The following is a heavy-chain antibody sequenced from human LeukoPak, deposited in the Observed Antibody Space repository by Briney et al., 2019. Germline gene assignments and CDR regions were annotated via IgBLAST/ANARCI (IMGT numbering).Heavy chain of an antibody. CDR1: GFTFSSYA. D-gene: IGHD6-19*01. V-gene: IGHV3-23*01. Sequence: GGSLRLSCAASGFTFSSYAMSWVRQAPGKGVEWVSAISGSGGSTYYADSVKGRFTISRDNSKNTLYLQMNSLRAEDTAVYYCAKDRPKRSIAVASFDYWGQGTLVTVSS. J-gene: IGHJ4*02. CDR2: ISGSGGST. CDR3: AKDRPKRSIAVASFDY.